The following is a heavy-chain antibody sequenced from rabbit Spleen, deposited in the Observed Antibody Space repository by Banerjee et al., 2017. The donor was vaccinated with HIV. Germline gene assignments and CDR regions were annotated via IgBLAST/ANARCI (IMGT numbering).Heavy chain of an antibody. CDR3: ARDAGTSFSTYGMDL. CDR2: IAGSSSGAT. D-gene: IGHD8-1*01. Sequence: QSLEESGGDLVKPGASLTLTCTASGFTLSSYWMCWVRQAPGKGLEWSACIAGSSSGATYSATWAKGRFTISKTSSTTVTLQMTSLTAADTATYFCARDAGTSFSTYGMDLWGPGTLVTVS. V-gene: IGHV1S40*01. J-gene: IGHJ6*01. CDR1: GFTLSSYW.